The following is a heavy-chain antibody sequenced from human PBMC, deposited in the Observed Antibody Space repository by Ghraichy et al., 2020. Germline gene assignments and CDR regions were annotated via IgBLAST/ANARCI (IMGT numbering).Heavy chain of an antibody. CDR3: ARAPRIVLRFLHGAPPLSWFDP. CDR2: IKQDGSEK. J-gene: IGHJ5*02. CDR1: GFTFSSYW. D-gene: IGHD3-3*01. Sequence: GGSLRLSCAASGFTFSSYWMSWVRQAPGKGLEWVANIKQDGSEKYYVDSVKGRFTISRDNAKNSLYLQMNSLRAEDTAVYYCARAPRIVLRFLHGAPPLSWFDPWGQGTLVTVSS. V-gene: IGHV3-7*01.